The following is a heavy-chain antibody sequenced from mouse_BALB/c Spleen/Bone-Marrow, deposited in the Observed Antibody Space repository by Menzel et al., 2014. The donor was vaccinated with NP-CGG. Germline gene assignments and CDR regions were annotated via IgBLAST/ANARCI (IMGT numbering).Heavy chain of an antibody. CDR3: ARRGSPYYFDY. Sequence: VQLQQPGPELVKPGASVKISCKASGYTFTDYNMPWVKQSHGKSLEWIGYIYPNNGGTGYNQKFKSKATVTADNSSSTAYMELRSLTSEDSAVYYCARRGSPYYFDYWGQGTTLTVSS. D-gene: IGHD1-1*02. J-gene: IGHJ2*01. CDR2: IYPNNGGT. CDR1: GYTFTDYN. V-gene: IGHV1S29*02.